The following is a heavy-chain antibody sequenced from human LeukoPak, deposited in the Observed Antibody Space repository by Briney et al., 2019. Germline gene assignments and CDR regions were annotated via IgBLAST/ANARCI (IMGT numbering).Heavy chain of an antibody. Sequence: GGSLRLSCAASGFTFSSYAMSWVRQAPGKGLEWVSAISGSGGSTYYADSVKGRFTISRDNSKNTLYLQMNSLRAEDTAVYYCAKDHKGSWPGRYYFDYWGQGTLVTVSS. CDR1: GFTFSSYA. V-gene: IGHV3-23*01. CDR3: AKDHKGSWPGRYYFDY. J-gene: IGHJ4*02. D-gene: IGHD6-13*01. CDR2: ISGSGGST.